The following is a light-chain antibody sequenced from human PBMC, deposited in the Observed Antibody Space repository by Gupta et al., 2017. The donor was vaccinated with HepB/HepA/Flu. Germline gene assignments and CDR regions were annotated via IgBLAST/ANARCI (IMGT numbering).Light chain of an antibody. J-gene: IGLJ3*02. CDR3: AAWDDSLNGWV. CDR1: SSNIGSNT. CDR2: SNS. Sequence: QSVLTQPPSASVTPGQRVTISCSGSSSNIGSNTVNWYQQRPGTAPKLLIYSNSQRPSGVPDRFSGSKSGTSASLAISGLQSEDEADYYCAAWDDSLNGWVFGGGTKLTVL. V-gene: IGLV1-44*01.